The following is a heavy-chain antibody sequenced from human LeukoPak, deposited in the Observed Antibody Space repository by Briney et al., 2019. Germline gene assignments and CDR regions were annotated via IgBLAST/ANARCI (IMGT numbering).Heavy chain of an antibody. CDR3: TTRRYSSGWYYFDY. J-gene: IGHJ4*02. CDR2: IKSKTDGGTT. D-gene: IGHD6-19*01. V-gene: IGHV3-15*01. CDR1: GFTFSNAW. Sequence: GGALRLSCAASGFTFSNAWMSWVGQAPGKGREGVGRIKSKTDGGTTDYAAPVKGRFTISRDDSKNTLYLQMNSLKTEDTAVYYCTTRRYSSGWYYFDYWGQGTLVTVSS.